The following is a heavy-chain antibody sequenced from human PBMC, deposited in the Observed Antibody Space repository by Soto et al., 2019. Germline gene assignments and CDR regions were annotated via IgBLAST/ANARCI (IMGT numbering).Heavy chain of an antibody. J-gene: IGHJ4*02. CDR3: ARGQRALRYFDWLGY. CDR2: INAGNGNT. CDR1: GHRYARNA. V-gene: IGHV1-3*01. Sequence: ASSKASSMTSGHRYARNALLSVQQTPGQRLEWMGWINAGNGNTKYSQKFQGRVTITRDTSASTAYMELSSLRSEDTAVYYCARGQRALRYFDWLGYWGQRTLVTVSS. D-gene: IGHD3-9*01.